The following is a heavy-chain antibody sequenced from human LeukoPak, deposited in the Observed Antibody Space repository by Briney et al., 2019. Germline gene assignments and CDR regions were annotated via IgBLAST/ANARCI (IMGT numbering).Heavy chain of an antibody. J-gene: IGHJ4*01. CDR3: ARDGAATFSDY. Sequence: SETLSLTCTVSGGSISNYYWSWTRQPAGKGLEYIGRLYASGRTDYSPSLRSQLTMSLDTSKNQFSLKLTSVTAADTAIYYCARDGAATFSDYWGQGALFTVSS. CDR1: GGSISNYY. CDR2: LYASGRT. V-gene: IGHV4-4*07. D-gene: IGHD1-26*01.